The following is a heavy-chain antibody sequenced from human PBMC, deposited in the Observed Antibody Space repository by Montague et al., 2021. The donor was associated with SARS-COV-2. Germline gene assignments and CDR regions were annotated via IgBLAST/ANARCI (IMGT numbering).Heavy chain of an antibody. D-gene: IGHD3-10*01. CDR2: ISYDGSNK. CDR1: VFTFSSYA. CDR3: ARAAQKQYVLLWFGELLHDAFDI. Sequence: SLRLSCAASVFTFSSYAMHLVRQAPGKGLEWVAVISYDGSNKYYADSXKGRFTISRDNSKNTLYLQMNSLRAEDTAVYYCARAAQKQYVLLWFGELLHDAFDIWGQGTMVTVSS. V-gene: IGHV3-30-3*01. J-gene: IGHJ3*02.